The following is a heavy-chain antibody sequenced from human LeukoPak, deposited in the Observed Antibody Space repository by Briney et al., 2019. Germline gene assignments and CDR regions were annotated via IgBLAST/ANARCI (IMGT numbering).Heavy chain of an antibody. V-gene: IGHV3-33*08. CDR2: IWSDGSTK. J-gene: IGHJ6*02. Sequence: PGGSLRLSCAASGFTVTTNYMSWARQAPGKGLEWVAVIWSDGSTKYYADSVKGRFTISRDNSKNTLYLQMNSLRAEDTAVYYCARGQPPSYYDMDVWGQGTTVTVSS. D-gene: IGHD6-13*01. CDR3: ARGQPPSYYDMDV. CDR1: GFTVTTNY.